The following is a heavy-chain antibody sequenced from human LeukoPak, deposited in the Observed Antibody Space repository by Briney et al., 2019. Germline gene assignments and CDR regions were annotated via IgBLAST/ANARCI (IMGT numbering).Heavy chain of an antibody. Sequence: PGGSLRLSCAASGFTFSSYSMNWVRQAPGKGLEWVSSISSSSSYIYYADSVKGRFTISRDNSKNTLYLQMNSLRAEDTAVYYCAKIGAAYNWNYGATFDYWGQGTLVTVSS. V-gene: IGHV3-21*04. J-gene: IGHJ4*02. CDR1: GFTFSSYS. CDR3: AKIGAAYNWNYGATFDY. D-gene: IGHD1-7*01. CDR2: ISSSSSYI.